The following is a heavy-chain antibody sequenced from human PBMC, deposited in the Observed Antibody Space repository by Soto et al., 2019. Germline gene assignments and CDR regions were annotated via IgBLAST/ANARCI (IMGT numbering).Heavy chain of an antibody. Sequence: PSETLSLTCTVSGGSISSYYWSWIRQPPGKGLEWIGYIYYSGSTNYNPSLKSRVTISVDTSKNQFSLKLSSVTAADTAVYYCARDPGGSAFDYWGQGNLVTVSS. CDR1: GGSISSYY. CDR3: ARDPGGSAFDY. J-gene: IGHJ4*02. D-gene: IGHD3-16*01. V-gene: IGHV4-59*01. CDR2: IYYSGST.